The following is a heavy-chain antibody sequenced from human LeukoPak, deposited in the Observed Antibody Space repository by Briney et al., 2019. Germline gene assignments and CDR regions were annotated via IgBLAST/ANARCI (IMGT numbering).Heavy chain of an antibody. CDR3: ARDKEVAVTYFDY. CDR2: INPNSGGT. Sequence: ASVKVSCKASGYTFTGYYMHWVRQAPGQGLEWMGWINPNSGGTNYAQKFQGRVTMTRDTSISTAYMELSRLRSDDTAVYYCARDKEVAVTYFDYWGQGTLVTVSS. CDR1: GYTFTGYY. V-gene: IGHV1-2*02. J-gene: IGHJ4*02. D-gene: IGHD6-19*01.